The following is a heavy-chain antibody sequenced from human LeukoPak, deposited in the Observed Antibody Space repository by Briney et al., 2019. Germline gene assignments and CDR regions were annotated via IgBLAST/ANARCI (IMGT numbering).Heavy chain of an antibody. CDR1: GFTFRRYA. J-gene: IGHJ4*02. V-gene: IGHV3-23*01. D-gene: IGHD4-17*01. CDR2: ITDSADNT. Sequence: GGSLRLSCAASGFTFRRYAMSWVRQSPGKGLEWVSAITDSADNTYYADSVKGRFTISRDNSKNTLYLQMNSLRAEDTAVYYCAKLDGESYYFDYWGQGTLVTVSS. CDR3: AKLDGESYYFDY.